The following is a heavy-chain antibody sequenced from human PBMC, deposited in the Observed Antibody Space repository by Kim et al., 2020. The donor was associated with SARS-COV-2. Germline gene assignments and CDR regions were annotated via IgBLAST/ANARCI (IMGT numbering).Heavy chain of an antibody. V-gene: IGHV4-4*02. CDR2: IYHSGST. D-gene: IGHD6-19*01. Sequence: SETLSLTCAVSGGSISSSNWWSWVRQPPGKGLEWIGEIYHSGSTNYNPSLKSRVTISVDKSKNQFSLKLSSVTATDTAVYYCARDIAVAGIRGPVNWFDPWGQGTLVTVSS. CDR1: GGSISSSNW. CDR3: ARDIAVAGIRGPVNWFDP. J-gene: IGHJ5*02.